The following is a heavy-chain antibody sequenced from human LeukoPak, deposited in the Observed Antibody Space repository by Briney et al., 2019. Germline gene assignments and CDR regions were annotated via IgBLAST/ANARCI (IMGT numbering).Heavy chain of an antibody. Sequence: PSETLSLTCTVSGDSISSYYWSWIRQPPGKGLEWIGYIYYSGTTNYNPSLQSRVTISVDTSKNEFSLKLSSVTAADTAVYYCARVMTVWDYVWGSHRPQWFDPWGQGTLVTVSS. CDR3: ARVMTVWDYVWGSHRPQWFDP. D-gene: IGHD3-16*02. CDR2: IYYSGTT. J-gene: IGHJ5*02. CDR1: GDSISSYY. V-gene: IGHV4-59*01.